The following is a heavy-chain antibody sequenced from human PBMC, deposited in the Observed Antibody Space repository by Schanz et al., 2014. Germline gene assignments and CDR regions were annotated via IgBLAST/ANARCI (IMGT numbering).Heavy chain of an antibody. J-gene: IGHJ3*02. V-gene: IGHV3-53*01. CDR2: IYSGGST. CDR3: ARDRWDWNNAFDI. CDR1: GFTVSSNY. Sequence: EVQLVESGGGLIQPGGFLRLSCAASGFTVSSNYMSWVRQAPGKGLEWVSVIYSGGSTYYADSVKGRFTISRDNSKNTLYLQMNSLRAEDTAVYYCARDRWDWNNAFDIWGQGTMVTVSS. D-gene: IGHD1-1*01.